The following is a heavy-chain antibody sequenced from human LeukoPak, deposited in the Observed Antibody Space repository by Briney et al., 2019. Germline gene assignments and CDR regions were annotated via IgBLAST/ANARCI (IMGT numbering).Heavy chain of an antibody. CDR2: INQDGSEE. CDR1: GFSFGTYW. CDR3: ARDGTRNIYVYEN. J-gene: IGHJ4*02. D-gene: IGHD3-16*01. Sequence: GGSLRLSCAASGFSFGTYWMSWVRQAPGKGLEWVANINQDGSEEYYVGSVKGRFTISRDNAKDSLYLQMNSLRAEDTAVYYCARDGTRNIYVYENWGQGTLVTVSS. V-gene: IGHV3-7*04.